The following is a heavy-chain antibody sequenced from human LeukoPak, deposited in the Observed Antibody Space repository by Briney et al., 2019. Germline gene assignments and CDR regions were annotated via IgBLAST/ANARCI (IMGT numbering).Heavy chain of an antibody. Sequence: SDTLSLTCAVSGGSISSSNWRSWVRQPPGKGLEWIGEIYHSGSTYYNPSLKSRVTISVDRSRNQFSLKLSSVTAADTAVYYCAREAGNQFNWFDPWGQGTLVTVSS. CDR2: IYHSGST. J-gene: IGHJ5*02. CDR1: GGSISSSNW. CDR3: AREAGNQFNWFDP. V-gene: IGHV4-4*02.